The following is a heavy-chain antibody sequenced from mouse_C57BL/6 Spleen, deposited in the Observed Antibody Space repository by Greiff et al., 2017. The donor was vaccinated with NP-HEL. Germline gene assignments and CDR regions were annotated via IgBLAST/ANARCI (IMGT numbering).Heavy chain of an antibody. Sequence: QVQLQQSGPELVKPGASVKISCKASGYSFTSYYIHWVKQRPGQGLEWIGWIYPGSGNTKYNEKFKGKATLTADTSSSTAYMQLSSLTSEDSAVYYCARRYGNPLYAMDYWGQGTSVTVSS. CDR1: GYSFTSYY. CDR2: IYPGSGNT. D-gene: IGHD2-1*01. V-gene: IGHV1-66*01. CDR3: ARRYGNPLYAMDY. J-gene: IGHJ4*01.